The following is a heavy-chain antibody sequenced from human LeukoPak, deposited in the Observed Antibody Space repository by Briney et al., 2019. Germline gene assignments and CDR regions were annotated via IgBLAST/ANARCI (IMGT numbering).Heavy chain of an antibody. J-gene: IGHJ4*02. D-gene: IGHD6-6*01. CDR2: IIPIFGTA. V-gene: IGHV1-69*05. Sequence: SVKVSCKASGGTFSSYAISWVRQAPGQGLEWMGGIIPIFGTANYAQKFQGRVTITTDESTSTAYMELSSLRSEDTAVYYCARNQRSSSSHFDYWGQGTLVTVSS. CDR1: GGTFSSYA. CDR3: ARNQRSSSSHFDY.